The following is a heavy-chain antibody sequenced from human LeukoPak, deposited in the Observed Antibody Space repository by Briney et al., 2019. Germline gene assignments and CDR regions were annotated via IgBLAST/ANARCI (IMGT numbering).Heavy chain of an antibody. CDR1: GFTFSGSA. CDR3: TRSYSSSCLDY. CDR2: IRSKANSYAT. V-gene: IGHV3-73*01. J-gene: IGHJ4*02. D-gene: IGHD6-13*01. Sequence: PGGSLKLSCAASGFTFSGSAMHWVRQASGKGLEWVGRIRSKANSYATVYAASVKGRFTISRDDSKNTAYLQMNSLKTEDTAVYYCTRSYSSSCLDYWGQGTLVTVSS.